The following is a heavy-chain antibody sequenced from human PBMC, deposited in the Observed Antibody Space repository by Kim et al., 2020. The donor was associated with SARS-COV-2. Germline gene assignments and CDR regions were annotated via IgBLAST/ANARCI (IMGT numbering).Heavy chain of an antibody. CDR1: GGTFSSYA. V-gene: IGHV1-69*13. CDR2: IIPIFGTA. D-gene: IGHD3-10*01. J-gene: IGHJ4*02. CDR3: ARDFSGGRLLLWFGY. Sequence: SVKVSCKASGGTFSSYAISWVRQAPGQGLEWMGGIIPIFGTANYAQKFQGRVTITADESTSTAYMELSSLRSEDTAVYYCARDFSGGRLLLWFGYWGQGTLVTVSS.